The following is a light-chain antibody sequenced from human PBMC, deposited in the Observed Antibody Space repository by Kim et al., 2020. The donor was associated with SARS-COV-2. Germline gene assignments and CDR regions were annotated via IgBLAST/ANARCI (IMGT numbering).Light chain of an antibody. CDR3: QVWDSSSDHRVV. CDR1: SIGSKS. Sequence: GKTDRVSCGGNSIGSKSVHRYQQKSGQAPVLVIYYDSDRPSGIPERFSGSNSGNTATLTISRVEAGDEADYYCQVWDSSSDHRVVFGGGTQLTVL. CDR2: YDS. V-gene: IGLV3-21*04. J-gene: IGLJ2*01.